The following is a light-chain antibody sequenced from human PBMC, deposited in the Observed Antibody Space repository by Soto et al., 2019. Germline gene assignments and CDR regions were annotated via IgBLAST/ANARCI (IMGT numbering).Light chain of an antibody. CDR2: GTS. Sequence: EIVLTQSPGTLSLSPGERATLSCRASQSVSSSHLAWYQQKPGQAPRLLIFGTSSRATGIPDRFRGSGSGTDFTLTINRLEPEDFAVYYCQQYSSSPRTFGQGTTVEV. CDR1: QSVSSSH. J-gene: IGKJ1*01. CDR3: QQYSSSPRT. V-gene: IGKV3-20*01.